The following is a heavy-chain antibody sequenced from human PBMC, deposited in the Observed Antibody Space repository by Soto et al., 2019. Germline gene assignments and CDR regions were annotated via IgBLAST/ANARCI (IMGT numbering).Heavy chain of an antibody. J-gene: IGHJ5*02. V-gene: IGHV3-11*06. Sequence: GGALRLSCAGSGFTFGDSYMRWIRQAPGKGLEWLSYLSPGSRHPAYAESVKGRFTISRDNAKRSLYLQMMSLTAEDTAIYYCVRGGGGGLFDPWGQGTMVTVSS. CDR1: GFTFGDSY. D-gene: IGHD2-15*01. CDR2: LSPGSRHP. CDR3: VRGGGGGLFDP.